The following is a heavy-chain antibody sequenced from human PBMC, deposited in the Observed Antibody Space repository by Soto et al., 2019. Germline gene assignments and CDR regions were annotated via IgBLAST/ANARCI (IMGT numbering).Heavy chain of an antibody. CDR3: AKDPSRVTSSY. J-gene: IGHJ4*02. D-gene: IGHD4-4*01. Sequence: EVQLLESGGGLVQPGGSLTLSCAASGFTFSNYAMTWVRQAPGKGLEWVSAISGSGSSTYYADSVKGRFTISRDNSKNTLYLQMNSLRAEDTAVYYCAKDPSRVTSSYWGQGTLVTVSS. CDR2: ISGSGSST. CDR1: GFTFSNYA. V-gene: IGHV3-23*01.